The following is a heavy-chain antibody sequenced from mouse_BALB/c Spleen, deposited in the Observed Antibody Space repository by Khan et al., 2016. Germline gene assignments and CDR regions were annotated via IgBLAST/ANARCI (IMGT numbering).Heavy chain of an antibody. Sequence: EVQLQESGPGLVKPSQSLSLTCTVTGYSITSDYAWNWIRQFPGNKLEWMGYISYSGSTSYNPSLKSRISITRDTSKNQFFLQLNSVTTEDTAIYYCARNYRYDEAWFAYWGQGTLVTVSA. CDR2: ISYSGST. D-gene: IGHD2-14*01. J-gene: IGHJ3*01. V-gene: IGHV3-2*02. CDR3: ARNYRYDEAWFAY. CDR1: GYSITSDYA.